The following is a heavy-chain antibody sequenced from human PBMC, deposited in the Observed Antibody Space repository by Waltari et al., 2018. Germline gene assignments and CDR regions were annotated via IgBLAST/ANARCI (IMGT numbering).Heavy chain of an antibody. J-gene: IGHJ4*02. D-gene: IGHD2-15*01. V-gene: IGHV4-4*02. CDR3: ASDRGRGLYLDS. CDR2: IHHSGRA. CDR1: GDSVSNRYC. Sequence: QVQLQESGPGLVKPSETLSPTCAVSGDSVSNRYCWSWVRQPPGKGLEWIGQIHHSGRANYNPSLESRVTMSRDTSKNEISLKVTSATAADTAVYYCASDRGRGLYLDSWGQGTLVTVSP.